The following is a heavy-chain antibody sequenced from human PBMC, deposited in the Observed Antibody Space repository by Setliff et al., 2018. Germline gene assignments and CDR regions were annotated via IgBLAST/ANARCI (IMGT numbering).Heavy chain of an antibody. D-gene: IGHD5-12*01. CDR1: GGSISSSSHY. V-gene: IGHV4-39*01. CDR3: ARRDIVAQTSYDFWGMTDY. Sequence: SETLSLTCTVSGGSISSSSHYWGWIRQPPGKGLEWIGSIYYSRSTYYNPSLKSRVTISVDTSKNQFSLKLSSVTAADTAVYYCARRDIVAQTSYDFWGMTDYWGQGTLVTVSS. CDR2: IYYSRST. J-gene: IGHJ4*02.